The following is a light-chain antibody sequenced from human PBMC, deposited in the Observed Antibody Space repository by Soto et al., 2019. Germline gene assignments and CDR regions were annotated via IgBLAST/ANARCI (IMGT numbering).Light chain of an antibody. CDR1: QSIVTY. V-gene: IGKV1-39*01. CDR3: QHYNSYSEA. Sequence: DIQMTQSPSSLSASVGDRVTITCRASQSIVTYLNWYLQKPGKAPKLLIYAASNLQSGVPSRFSGSGSGTDFTLTISSLQPEDVATYYCQHYNSYSEAFGQGTKVDIK. CDR2: AAS. J-gene: IGKJ1*01.